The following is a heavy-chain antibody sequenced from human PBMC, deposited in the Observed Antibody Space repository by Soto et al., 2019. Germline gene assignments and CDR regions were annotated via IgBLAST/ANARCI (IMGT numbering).Heavy chain of an antibody. CDR1: GFTFSSYW. J-gene: IGHJ6*02. CDR2: IKQDGSEK. D-gene: IGHD6-13*01. CDR3: ARVHPRIAAAGTAVGMDV. Sequence: PGGSLRLSCAASGFTFSSYWMSWVRQAPGKGLERVANIKQDGSEKYYVDSVKGRFTISRDNAKNSLYLQMNSLRAEDTAVYYCARVHPRIAAAGTAVGMDVWGQGTTGTV. V-gene: IGHV3-7*01.